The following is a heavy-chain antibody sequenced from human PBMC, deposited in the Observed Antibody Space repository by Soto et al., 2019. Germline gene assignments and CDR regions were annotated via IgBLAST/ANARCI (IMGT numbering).Heavy chain of an antibody. CDR3: ASRSSGWYFDY. D-gene: IGHD6-19*01. J-gene: IGHJ4*02. CDR2: ISVSGSTT. Sequence: GSLRLSCAASGFTFSSYAMSWVRQAPGKGLEWVSGISVSGSTTYYADSVKGRFTISRDNSKNTLYLQMNSLRAEDTAVYYCASRSSGWYFDYWGQGTLVTVSS. CDR1: GFTFSSYA. V-gene: IGHV3-23*01.